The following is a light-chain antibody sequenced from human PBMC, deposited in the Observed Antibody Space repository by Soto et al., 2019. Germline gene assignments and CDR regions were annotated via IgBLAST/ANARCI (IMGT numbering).Light chain of an antibody. CDR1: QSVGTY. CDR3: QQRYNLPNT. CDR2: DAS. Sequence: EIVLTQSPATLSLSPGERATLSCRASQSVGTYLAWYQHNPGQAPRLLIYDASNRATGIPARFSGSGSGTDFPLTINSPEPEGFAGYYFQQRYNLPNTFGQGTKLEIK. J-gene: IGKJ2*01. V-gene: IGKV3-11*01.